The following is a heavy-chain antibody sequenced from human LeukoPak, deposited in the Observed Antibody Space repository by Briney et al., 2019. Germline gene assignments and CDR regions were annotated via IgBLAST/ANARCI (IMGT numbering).Heavy chain of an antibody. D-gene: IGHD3-10*01. Sequence: SETLSLTCTVSGGSISSYYWSWIRQPPGKGLEWIGYIYYSGSTNYNPSLKSRVTISVDTSKNQFSLKLSSVTAADTAVYYCARISPRGIDYWGQGTLVTVSS. V-gene: IGHV4-59*08. CDR1: GGSISSYY. CDR3: ARISPRGIDY. CDR2: IYYSGST. J-gene: IGHJ4*02.